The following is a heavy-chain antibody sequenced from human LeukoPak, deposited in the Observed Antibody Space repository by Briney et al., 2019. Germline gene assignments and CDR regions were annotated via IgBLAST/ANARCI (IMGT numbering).Heavy chain of an antibody. D-gene: IGHD2-2*01. Sequence: PSETLSLTCTVSGGSISSYYWSWIRQPAGKGLERIGHIYTSGSTNYNPSLKSRVTMSVDTSKNQFSLKLSSVTAADTAVYYCAREGRYCSSTSCYLAFDIWGQGTMVTVSS. J-gene: IGHJ3*02. CDR3: AREGRYCSSTSCYLAFDI. CDR2: IYTSGST. V-gene: IGHV4-4*07. CDR1: GGSISSYY.